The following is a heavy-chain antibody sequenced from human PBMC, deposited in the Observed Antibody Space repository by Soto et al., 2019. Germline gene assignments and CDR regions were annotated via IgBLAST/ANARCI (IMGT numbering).Heavy chain of an antibody. CDR3: ARFGGYSYGPFDY. V-gene: IGHV3-21*01. CDR1: GFTFSSYS. CDR2: ISSSSSYI. J-gene: IGHJ4*02. Sequence: PGGSLRLSCAASGFTFSSYSMNWVRQAPGKGLEWVSSISSSSSYIYYADSVKGRSTISRDNAKNSLYLQMNSLRAEDTAVYYCARFGGYSYGPFDYWGQGTLVTVSS. D-gene: IGHD5-18*01.